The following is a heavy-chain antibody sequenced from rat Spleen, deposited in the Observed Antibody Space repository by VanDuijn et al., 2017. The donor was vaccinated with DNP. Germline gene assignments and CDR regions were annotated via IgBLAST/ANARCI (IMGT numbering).Heavy chain of an antibody. J-gene: IGHJ2*01. CDR1: GFTFSNYG. CDR3: AGRPPPTRGPFDY. Sequence: EVQLVESGGGLVQPGRSLKLSCAASGFTFSNYGMAWVRQAPKKGLEWVATISYDGSSTYYRDSVKGRFIISRNNAKSTLSLQMDSLRSDDTATYYCAGRPPPTRGPFDYWGQGVMVTVSS. D-gene: IGHD1-4*01. CDR2: ISYDGSST. V-gene: IGHV5-7*01.